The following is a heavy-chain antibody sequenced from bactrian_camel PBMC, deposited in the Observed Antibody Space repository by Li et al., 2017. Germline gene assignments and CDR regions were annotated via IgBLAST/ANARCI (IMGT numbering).Heavy chain of an antibody. CDR3: AARGPYCYTKLSVRDFTY. V-gene: IGHV3S40*01. CDR2: TYVITGSK. CDR1: GDAYSRNF. D-gene: IGHD2*01. J-gene: IGHJ6*01. Sequence: VQLVESGGGSVQTGGSLRLSCVASGDAYSRNFIGWVRQAPGKEREGIASTYVITGSKYYADSVKGRFTISQDNAKNTVYLQMNSLKPEDTAMYYCAARGPYCYTKLSVRDFTYWGQGTQVTVS.